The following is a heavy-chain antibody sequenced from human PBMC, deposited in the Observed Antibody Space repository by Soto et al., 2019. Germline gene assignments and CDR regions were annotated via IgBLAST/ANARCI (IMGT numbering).Heavy chain of an antibody. D-gene: IGHD2-15*01. CDR2: IPYAGGNT. CDR1: GFTFSSYG. J-gene: IGHJ6*02. CDR3: ARRSTLSSHGIDV. V-gene: IGHV3-30-3*01. Sequence: GGSRRPSFTASGFTFSSYGMHWGGQAAGKGLEWVAIIPYAGGNTYYADSVKRRFTMSRDNYKHTLDLQMNSLRVGDTDVYYCARRSTLSSHGIDVWGQGTTVTVSS.